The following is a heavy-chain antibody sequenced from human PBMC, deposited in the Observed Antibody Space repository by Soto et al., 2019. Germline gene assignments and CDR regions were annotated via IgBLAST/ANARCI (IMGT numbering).Heavy chain of an antibody. CDR3: ARDKITGRFGY. CDR2: INHSGSN. D-gene: IGHD2-8*02. J-gene: IGHJ4*02. Sequence: NPSDTPAITSAAYGETFNVYFFACFRQPPGTGLEWIGEINHSGSNNYTPPLQSRVTISVDTSKKQFSLKLTSVTAAVRAVYCSARDKITGRFGYWGQGPLVSGSS. CDR1: GETFNVYF. V-gene: IGHV4-34*01.